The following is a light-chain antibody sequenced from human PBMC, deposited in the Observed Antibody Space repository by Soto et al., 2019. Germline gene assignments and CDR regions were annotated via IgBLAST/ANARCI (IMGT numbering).Light chain of an antibody. CDR2: GAS. V-gene: IGKV3-15*01. J-gene: IGKJ4*01. CDR3: QQYHNWPLT. CDR1: QSVGSN. Sequence: EIVMTQSPAPRSVAPLERATVSCRASQSVGSNLAWYQQKPGQAPRLLIYGASTRATGIPARFSGSGSGTEFTLTISSLQSEDFAVYYCQQYHNWPLTFGGGTKVDIK.